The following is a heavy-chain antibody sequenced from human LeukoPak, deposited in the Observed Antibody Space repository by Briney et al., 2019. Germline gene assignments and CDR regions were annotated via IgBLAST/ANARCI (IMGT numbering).Heavy chain of an antibody. J-gene: IGHJ1*01. CDR3: ARMVITPSPVLAEYFQH. CDR1: GFTFSSYA. V-gene: IGHV3-23*01. CDR2: ISGSGGST. D-gene: IGHD3-22*01. Sequence: PGGSLRLSCAASGFTFSSYAMSWVRQAPGKGLEWVSAISGSGGSTYYADSVKGRFTISRDNSKNTLYLQMNSLRAEDTAVYYCARMVITPSPVLAEYFQHWGQGTLVTVSS.